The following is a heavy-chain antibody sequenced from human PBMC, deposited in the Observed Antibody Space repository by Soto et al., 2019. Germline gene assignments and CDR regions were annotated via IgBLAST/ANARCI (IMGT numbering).Heavy chain of an antibody. D-gene: IGHD2-2*01. V-gene: IGHV4-34*01. CDR3: ARGRTEYCSSVSCYRYLQH. J-gene: IGHJ1*01. CDR1: GGAFSDYN. Sequence: QVQLQQWGAGLLKPSETLSLTCAVYGGAFSDYNWSWIRQPPGEGLVWIGEINHSGSTRYNPSLKRRVTMSIDTFRNQFALKLSSVAAADTAVYYCARGRTEYCSSVSCYRYLQHWVQGTLVPVSS. CDR2: INHSGST.